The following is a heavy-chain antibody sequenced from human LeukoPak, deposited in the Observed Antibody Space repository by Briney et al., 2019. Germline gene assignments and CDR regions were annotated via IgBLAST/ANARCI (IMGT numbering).Heavy chain of an antibody. CDR3: ARIEDVTRGYNHAYYFDY. CDR1: GYSISSDYY. CDR2: IFHNGNT. J-gene: IGHJ4*02. Sequence: SETLSLTCTVSGYSISSDYYWGWIRRPPGKGREWIGNIFHNGNTYYIPSLKSRVTMSIDTSKKQFSLKLRTATAADTAVYYCARIEDVTRGYNHAYYFDYWGQGTLVTVAS. V-gene: IGHV4-38-2*02. D-gene: IGHD5-18*01.